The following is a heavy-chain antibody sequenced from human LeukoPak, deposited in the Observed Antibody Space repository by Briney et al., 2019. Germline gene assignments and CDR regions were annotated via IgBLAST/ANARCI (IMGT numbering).Heavy chain of an antibody. CDR1: GGSISSYY. V-gene: IGHV4-39*01. Sequence: SETLSLTCTVSGGSISSYYWGWIRQPPGKGLEWIGSICYSGSTYYNPSLKSRVTISVDTSKNQFSLKLSSVTAADTAVYYCARTTIHYYMDVWGKGTTVTVSS. D-gene: IGHD5-24*01. CDR3: ARTTIHYYMDV. J-gene: IGHJ6*03. CDR2: ICYSGST.